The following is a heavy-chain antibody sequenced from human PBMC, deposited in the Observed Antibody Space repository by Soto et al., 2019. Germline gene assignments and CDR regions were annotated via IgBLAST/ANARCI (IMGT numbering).Heavy chain of an antibody. V-gene: IGHV4-61*01. CDR2: IYYSGST. D-gene: IGHD6-19*01. Sequence: SETLSLTCTVSGGSISSSSYYWSWIRQPPGKGLEWIGYIYYSGSTNYNPSPKSRVTISVDTSKNQFSLKLSSVTAADTAVYYCARDLVAGNFVRYYGMDVWGQGTTVTVSS. CDR1: GGSISSSSYY. J-gene: IGHJ6*02. CDR3: ARDLVAGNFVRYYGMDV.